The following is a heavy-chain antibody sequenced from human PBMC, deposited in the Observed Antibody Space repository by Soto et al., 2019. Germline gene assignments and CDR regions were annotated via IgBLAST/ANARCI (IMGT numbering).Heavy chain of an antibody. CDR2: IYYSGST. CDR3: ANYPTTVTSDY. CDR1: GGSVSSGSYY. J-gene: IGHJ4*02. V-gene: IGHV4-61*01. Sequence: QVQLQESGPGLVKPSETLSLTCTVSGGSVSSGSYYWSWIRQPPGKGLEWIGYIYYSGSTNYNPSLKRRVTISVDTSKNQFSLKLSSVTAADTAVSYCANYPTTVTSDYWGQGTLVTVSS. D-gene: IGHD4-17*01.